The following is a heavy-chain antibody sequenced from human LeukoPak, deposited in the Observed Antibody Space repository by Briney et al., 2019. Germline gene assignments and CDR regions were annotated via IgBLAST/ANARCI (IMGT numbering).Heavy chain of an antibody. J-gene: IGHJ6*04. Sequence: GGSLRPSCAASGFTFSSYEMNWVRQAPGKGLEWVSYISSSGSTIYYAGCVKGRFTISRDNAKNSLYLQMNSLRAEDTAVYYCAELGITMIGGVWGKGTTDTISS. CDR2: ISSSGSTI. D-gene: IGHD3-10*02. CDR3: AELGITMIGGV. V-gene: IGHV3-48*03. CDR1: GFTFSSYE.